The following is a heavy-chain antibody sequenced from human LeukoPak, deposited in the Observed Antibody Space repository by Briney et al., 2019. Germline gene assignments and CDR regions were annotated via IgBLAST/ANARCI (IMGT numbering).Heavy chain of an antibody. CDR1: GFTFSTYA. CDR3: ARDWAGSYYDY. CDR2: IGSDNKP. D-gene: IGHD1-26*01. V-gene: IGHV3-23*01. J-gene: IGHJ4*02. Sequence: GGSLRLSCAASGFTFSTYAMSWVRQAPGKGLEWVSSIGSDNKPHYSESVKGRFAISRDNSKSMLFLQLNSLRAEDTALYYCARDWAGSYYDYWGQGTLVTVSS.